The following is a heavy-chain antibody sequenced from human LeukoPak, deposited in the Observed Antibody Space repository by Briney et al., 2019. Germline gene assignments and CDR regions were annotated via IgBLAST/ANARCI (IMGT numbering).Heavy chain of an antibody. V-gene: IGHV4-31*03. CDR1: GGSISSGGYY. Sequence: SQTLSLTCTVSGGSISSGGYYWSWIRQHPGKGLEWIGYIYYSGSTYYNPSLKSRVTISVDTSKNQFSLKLSSVTAADTAVYYCARDNYANGAFDIWGQGTMVTVSS. J-gene: IGHJ3*02. CDR3: ARDNYANGAFDI. D-gene: IGHD2-8*01. CDR2: IYYSGST.